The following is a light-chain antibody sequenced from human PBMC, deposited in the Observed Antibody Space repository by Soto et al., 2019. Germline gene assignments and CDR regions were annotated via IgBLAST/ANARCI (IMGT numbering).Light chain of an antibody. J-gene: IGLJ1*01. Sequence: QLVLTQPPSASASLGASVTLTCTVTGGHTNYAIAWHQQYPGKGPRHLMTRNFRGTNNKGAGIPDRFSGSSSGAERYLTISTLQSYYEAVYYCQTWDDDIHVFGPETKLTVL. CDR1: GGHTNYA. V-gene: IGLV4-69*01. CDR2: RNFRGTN. CDR3: QTWDDDIHV.